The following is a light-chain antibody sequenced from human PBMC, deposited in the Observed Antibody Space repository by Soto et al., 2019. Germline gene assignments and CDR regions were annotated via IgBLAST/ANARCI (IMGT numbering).Light chain of an antibody. V-gene: IGKV1-5*01. CDR3: QQYDASPT. CDR2: DAS. Sequence: DIQMTQSPSTLSASVGDRVTITCRASQSISSWLAWYQQKPGKAPKLLIYDASSLESGVPSKFSGSGSGTEFTLTISSLQPEDFATYYCQQYDASPTFGHGTKGDI. J-gene: IGKJ1*01. CDR1: QSISSW.